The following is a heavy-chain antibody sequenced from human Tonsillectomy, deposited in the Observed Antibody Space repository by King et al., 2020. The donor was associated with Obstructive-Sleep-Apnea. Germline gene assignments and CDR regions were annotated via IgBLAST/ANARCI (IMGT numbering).Heavy chain of an antibody. D-gene: IGHD3-10*01. Sequence: VQLQESGPGLVKPSETLSLTCTVSGGSIHTYYWNWIRQPPGKGLEWIGYIYYTGSTNYNPSLKSRVSMSVDTSKNQFSLKVSSVTAADTAVYYCAREEFGDWNHYYFYGMDVWGQGTTVTVSS. CDR2: IYYTGST. CDR1: GGSIHTYY. CDR3: AREEFGDWNHYYFYGMDV. J-gene: IGHJ6*02. V-gene: IGHV4-59*01.